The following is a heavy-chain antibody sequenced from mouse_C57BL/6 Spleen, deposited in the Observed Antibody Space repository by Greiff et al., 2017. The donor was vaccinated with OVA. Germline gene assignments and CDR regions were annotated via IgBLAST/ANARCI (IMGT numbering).Heavy chain of an antibody. J-gene: IGHJ1*03. CDR3: ARVLLRNFDV. Sequence: QVQLQQPGAELVMPGDSVKLSCKASGYTFTSYWMHWVKQRPGKGLEWIGEIDTSDSTTNYNQQFKGKSTLTVDKSSSTAYMQLSSLTAKYTAVYYCARVLLRNFDVWGTGTTVTVSS. V-gene: IGHV1-69*01. CDR1: GYTFTSYW. D-gene: IGHD1-1*01. CDR2: IDTSDSTT.